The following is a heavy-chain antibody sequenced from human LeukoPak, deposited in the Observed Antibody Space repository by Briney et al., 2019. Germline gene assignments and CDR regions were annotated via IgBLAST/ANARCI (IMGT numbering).Heavy chain of an antibody. CDR1: GFTFNDYA. Sequence: GGSLRLSCAASGFTFNDYAMHWVRQAPGKGLEWVADISYDGSNKYYADSVKGRFTISRGNSKNTVYLQMNSLRPEDTAVYYCAKDYFGSGATPEAWRQGTLVTVSS. D-gene: IGHD3-10*01. J-gene: IGHJ5*02. V-gene: IGHV3-30*18. CDR2: ISYDGSNK. CDR3: AKDYFGSGATPEA.